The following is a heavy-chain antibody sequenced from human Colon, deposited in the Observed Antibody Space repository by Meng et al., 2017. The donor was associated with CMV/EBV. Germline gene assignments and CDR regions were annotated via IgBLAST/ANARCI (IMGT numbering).Heavy chain of an antibody. D-gene: IGHD1-1*01. CDR3: TTDGGAWNLVY. J-gene: IGHJ4*02. V-gene: IGHV3-30*02. CDR2: IWFDETEK. CDR1: GFRFSSYA. Sequence: GESLKISCAASGFRFSSYAMHWVRQAPGKGLEWVAYIWFDETEKSSADSVRGRFTVSRDNSKNTLYLQMSGLRADDTATYYCTTDGGAWNLVYWGQGTLVTVSS.